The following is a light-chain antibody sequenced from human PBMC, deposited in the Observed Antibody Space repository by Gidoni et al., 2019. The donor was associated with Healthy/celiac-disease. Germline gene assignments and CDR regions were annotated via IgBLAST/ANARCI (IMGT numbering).Light chain of an antibody. Sequence: HSAPTQPPPASESPGQSVTISCTGTSSAVGGYNYVYWYQQHPGKAPKLMIYAVSKRPSGVPDRFSGSKSGNTASLTVSGLQAEDEADYYCSSYAGSNNFVFGTGTKVTVL. CDR1: SSAVGGYNY. V-gene: IGLV2-8*01. CDR2: AVS. CDR3: SSYAGSNNFV. J-gene: IGLJ1*01.